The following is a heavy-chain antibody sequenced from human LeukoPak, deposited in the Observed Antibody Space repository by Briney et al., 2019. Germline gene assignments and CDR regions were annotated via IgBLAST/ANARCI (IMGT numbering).Heavy chain of an antibody. J-gene: IGHJ6*03. CDR3: AKVRPGYSHYFYFMDV. V-gene: IGHV3-23*01. D-gene: IGHD5-18*01. CDR2: LSDSGENS. Sequence: GGSLRLSCAASGFNLSRFAMTWVRRAPGMGLEWVSSLSDSGENSYYADSVKGRFTISRDSSKNMLFLRLTNLRAEDTAVYYCAKVRPGYSHYFYFMDVWATGTTVTVSS. CDR1: GFNLSRFA.